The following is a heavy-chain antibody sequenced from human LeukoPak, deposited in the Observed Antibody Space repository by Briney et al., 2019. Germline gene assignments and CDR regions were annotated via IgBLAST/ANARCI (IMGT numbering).Heavy chain of an antibody. CDR2: IYYSGST. V-gene: IGHV4-39*01. CDR3: ARHSSGYYTIDY. J-gene: IGHJ4*02. D-gene: IGHD3-22*01. Sequence: SETLSLTCAVYTGSFSDYYWGWIRQPPGKGLEWIGSIYYSGSTYYNPSLKSRVTISVDTSKNQFSLKLSSVTAADTAVYYCARHSSGYYTIDYWGQGTLVTVSS. CDR1: TGSFSDYY.